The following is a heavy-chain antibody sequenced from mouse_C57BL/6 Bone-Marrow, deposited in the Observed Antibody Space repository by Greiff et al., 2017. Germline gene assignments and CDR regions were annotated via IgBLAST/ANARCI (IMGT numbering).Heavy chain of an antibody. D-gene: IGHD2-10*01. CDR1: GYTFTNYW. V-gene: IGHV1-63*01. CDR2: IYPGGGYT. J-gene: IGHJ2*01. Sequence: VQLQQSGAELVRPGTSVKMSCKASGYTFTNYWIGWAKQRPGHGLEWIGDIYPGGGYTNYNEKFKGKATLTADKSSSTAYMQFSSLTSEDSAIYYCARSYYDYFDYWGQGTTLTVSS. CDR3: ARSYYDYFDY.